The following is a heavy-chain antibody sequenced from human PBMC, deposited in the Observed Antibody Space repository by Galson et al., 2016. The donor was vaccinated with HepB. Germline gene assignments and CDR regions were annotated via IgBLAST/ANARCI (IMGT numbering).Heavy chain of an antibody. CDR1: GGSTSSYY. J-gene: IGHJ4*02. D-gene: IGHD6-19*01. V-gene: IGHV4-59*01. CDR2: IYYSGTT. Sequence: SETLSLTCNVSGGSTSSYYWSWVRQPPGKGLEFIGYIYYSGTTNYSPSLNSRVAISLDKSQNHFSLKLTSVTAADTGVYYCARGGIAEAGFHYWGQGTLVTVSS. CDR3: ARGGIAEAGFHY.